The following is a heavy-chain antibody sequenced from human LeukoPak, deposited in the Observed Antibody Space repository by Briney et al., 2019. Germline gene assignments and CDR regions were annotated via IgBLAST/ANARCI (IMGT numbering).Heavy chain of an antibody. V-gene: IGHV3-73*01. D-gene: IGHD3-22*01. J-gene: IGHJ4*02. CDR3: TTYYYDGSGTVFINY. Sequence: GSLRLSCATSGFMFSGSAMHWVRQASGKGLEWIGRIRTRKNNYATAYGASVTGRFIISRDDSKKTTDLQMNSLKTEDTAVYYCTTYYYDGSGTVFINYWGQGTLVTVTS. CDR2: IRTRKNNYAT. CDR1: GFMFSGSA.